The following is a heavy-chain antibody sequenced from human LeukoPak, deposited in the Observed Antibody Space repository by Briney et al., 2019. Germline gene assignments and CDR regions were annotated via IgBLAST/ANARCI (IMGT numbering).Heavy chain of an antibody. D-gene: IGHD3-10*01. V-gene: IGHV4-34*01. CDR2: INHSGST. CDR3: ARELRPSRVRGVI. CDR1: GVYFSGYY. J-gene: IGHJ4*02. Sequence: SETLSLTCAVYGVYFSGYYWSWLRQPPGKGLEWIGEINHSGSTNYKPSLNRRVTISVDTSKHQCSLKLSSVTAADTVVYYCARELRPSRVRGVIWGQGTLVTVSS.